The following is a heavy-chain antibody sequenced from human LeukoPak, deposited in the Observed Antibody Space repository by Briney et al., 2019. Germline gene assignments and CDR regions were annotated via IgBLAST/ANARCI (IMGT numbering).Heavy chain of an antibody. CDR3: ARGKGLGEAGDY. Sequence: ASVKVSCKASRYTFTSYDINWVRQATGQGLEWMGWMNPNSGNTGYAQKFQGRVTMTRNTSISTAYMELCSLRSEDTAVYYCARGKGLGEAGDYWGQGTLVTVSS. CDR2: MNPNSGNT. CDR1: RYTFTSYD. J-gene: IGHJ4*02. D-gene: IGHD2-21*01. V-gene: IGHV1-8*01.